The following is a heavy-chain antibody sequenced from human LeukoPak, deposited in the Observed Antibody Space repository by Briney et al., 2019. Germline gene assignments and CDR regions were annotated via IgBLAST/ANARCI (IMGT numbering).Heavy chain of an antibody. J-gene: IGHJ6*02. Sequence: PGGSLRLSCAASGFTFKSYAMSWVRQAPGKGLEWVSGISGSGDSTYYADSVKGRFTISRDNSKNTLYLQMNSLRAEDTAVFYCAKSTGKAVWCMDVWGQGTTVTVSS. CDR2: ISGSGDST. V-gene: IGHV3-23*01. CDR1: GFTFKSYA. D-gene: IGHD3-16*01. CDR3: AKSTGKAVWCMDV.